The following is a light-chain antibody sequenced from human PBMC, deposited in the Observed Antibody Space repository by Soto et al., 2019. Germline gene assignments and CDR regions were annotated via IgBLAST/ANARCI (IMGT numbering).Light chain of an antibody. Sequence: EIVLSQSPGTLALSPGETACLSCRASQNVRGSYLAWYQQKPGQAPRLLISAASRRATGVPDRFSGSGSGTDFTLTISRLEPEDFAVYCCHQYGSSPPTFGGGTKVDIK. V-gene: IGKV3-20*01. CDR1: QNVRGSY. CDR3: HQYGSSPPT. CDR2: AAS. J-gene: IGKJ4*01.